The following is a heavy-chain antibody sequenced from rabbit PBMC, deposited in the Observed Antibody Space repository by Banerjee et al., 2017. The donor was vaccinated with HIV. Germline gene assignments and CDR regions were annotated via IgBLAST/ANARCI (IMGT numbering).Heavy chain of an antibody. D-gene: IGHD1-1*01. CDR1: GFTLSSYW. J-gene: IGHJ4*01. V-gene: IGHV1S40*01. Sequence: QSLEESGGDLVKPGASLTLTCTASGFTLSSYWMCWVRQAPGKGLEWIACIYAGSGGSTYYASWAKGRFTISKTSSTTVTLQMTSLTAADTATYFCARDWATSGVNPYYFNLWGQGTLVTVS. CDR2: IYAGSGGST. CDR3: ARDWATSGVNPYYFNL.